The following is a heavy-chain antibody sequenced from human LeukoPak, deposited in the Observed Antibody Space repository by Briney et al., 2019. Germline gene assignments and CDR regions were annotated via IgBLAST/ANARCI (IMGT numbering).Heavy chain of an antibody. J-gene: IGHJ3*02. Sequence: SXMGQPAXKGGEGMGRIYTSGSTNYHPSLNSRVPMSVDTSKNQFSLKLSSVTAAHTAVYYCAREMRPLYDFWSGYHAFDIWGQGTMVTVSS. D-gene: IGHD3-3*01. CDR3: AREMRPLYDFWSGYHAFDI. CDR2: IYTSGST. V-gene: IGHV4-4*07.